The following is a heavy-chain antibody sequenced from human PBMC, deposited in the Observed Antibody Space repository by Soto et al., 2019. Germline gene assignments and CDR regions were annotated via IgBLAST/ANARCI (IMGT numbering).Heavy chain of an antibody. V-gene: IGHV3-23*01. CDR2: ISDSGGNT. CDR3: AKDRIPGWYPDFDY. D-gene: IGHD6-19*01. CDR1: GFTFSNYA. J-gene: IGHJ4*02. Sequence: GGSLRLSCAASGFTFSNYAMSWVRQAPGRGLEWVSAISDSGGNTNYVDSVKGRFTISRDNSKNTLYLQMNRLRAEDTAVYYCAKDRIPGWYPDFDYGGRGTLVTASS.